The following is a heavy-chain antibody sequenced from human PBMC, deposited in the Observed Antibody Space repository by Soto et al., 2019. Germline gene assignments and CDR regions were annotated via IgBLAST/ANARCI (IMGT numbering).Heavy chain of an antibody. Sequence: GGSLSLSCAASGFTFSSYAMHWVRQAPGKGLEWVAVISYDGSNKYYADSVKGRFTISRDNSKNTLYLQMNSLRAEDTAVYYCARRPTLWFGELSYYWFDPWGQGTLVTVSS. CDR2: ISYDGSNK. V-gene: IGHV3-30-3*01. D-gene: IGHD3-10*01. J-gene: IGHJ5*02. CDR3: ARRPTLWFGELSYYWFDP. CDR1: GFTFSSYA.